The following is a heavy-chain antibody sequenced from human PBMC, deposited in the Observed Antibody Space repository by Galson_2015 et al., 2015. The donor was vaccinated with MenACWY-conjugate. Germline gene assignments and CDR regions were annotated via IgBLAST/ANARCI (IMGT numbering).Heavy chain of an antibody. Sequence: SLRLSCAASGFTFSSCAMSWVRQAPGKGLEWLSTISGSGKSTYYADSVKGRFTISRDNSKDTLYMQMNSLRAEDTAVYYCAKDTPFEQLVLGDDAFEIWGQGTMVTVSS. J-gene: IGHJ3*02. CDR3: AKDTPFEQLVLGDDAFEI. CDR1: GFTFSSCA. CDR2: ISGSGKST. D-gene: IGHD6-13*01. V-gene: IGHV3-23*01.